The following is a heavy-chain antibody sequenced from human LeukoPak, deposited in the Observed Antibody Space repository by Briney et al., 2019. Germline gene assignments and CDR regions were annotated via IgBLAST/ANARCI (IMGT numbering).Heavy chain of an antibody. J-gene: IGHJ5*02. Sequence: RPSETLSLTCTVSGASISGSGYYWGWIRQPPGKGLEWIGEIYHSGSTNYNPSLKSRVTISVDKSKNQFSLKLSSVTAADTAVYYCARGRREEAGNWFDPWGQGTLVTVSS. CDR1: GASISGSGYY. CDR3: ARGRREEAGNWFDP. V-gene: IGHV4-39*07. D-gene: IGHD1-14*01. CDR2: IYHSGST.